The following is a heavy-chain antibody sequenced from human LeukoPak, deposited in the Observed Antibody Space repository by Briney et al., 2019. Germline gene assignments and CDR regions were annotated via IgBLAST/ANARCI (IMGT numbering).Heavy chain of an antibody. CDR3: ARDDGGSLDY. Sequence: GGSLRLSCGASGFIFSSYWMSWVRQAPGKGLEWVANIKQDGRAKNFVDSVKGRFTISRDNAKNSLYLQMNSLRAEDTAVYYCARDDGGSLDYWGQGALVTVSS. J-gene: IGHJ4*02. CDR1: GFIFSSYW. CDR2: IKQDGRAK. D-gene: IGHD4-23*01. V-gene: IGHV3-7*05.